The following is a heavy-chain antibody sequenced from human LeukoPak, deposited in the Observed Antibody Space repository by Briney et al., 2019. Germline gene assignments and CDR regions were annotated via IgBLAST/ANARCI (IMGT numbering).Heavy chain of an antibody. J-gene: IGHJ4*02. Sequence: PSETLSLTCAVYGGSFSGYYWSWIRQPPGKGLEWIGEINHGGSTNYSPSLKSRVTISLDTSKNQFSLKMTSVTAADTAAYYCARGMEVRSPPSRYWGQGTLVTVSS. V-gene: IGHV4-34*01. CDR2: INHGGST. CDR3: ARGMEVRSPPSRY. CDR1: GGSFSGYY. D-gene: IGHD1-1*01.